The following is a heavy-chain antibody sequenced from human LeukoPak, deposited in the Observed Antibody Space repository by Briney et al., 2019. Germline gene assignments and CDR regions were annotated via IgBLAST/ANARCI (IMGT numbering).Heavy chain of an antibody. CDR3: VREVDIVVVTAVNFDY. J-gene: IGHJ4*02. D-gene: IGHD2-21*02. CDR1: GDSVSSKSAA. Sequence: SQTLSLTCVISGDSVSSKSAAWNWIRQSPSRGLEWLGRTYYRSKWSSDYAVSMESRIIINPDTSKNQFSLQLNSVTPEDTAVYYCVREVDIVVVTAVNFDYWGQGTLVTVSS. CDR2: TYYRSKWSS. V-gene: IGHV6-1*01.